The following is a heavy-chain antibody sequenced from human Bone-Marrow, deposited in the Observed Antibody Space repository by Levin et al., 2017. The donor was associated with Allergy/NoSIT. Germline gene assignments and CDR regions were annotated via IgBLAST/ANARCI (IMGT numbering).Heavy chain of an antibody. Sequence: LSLTCAASGFTFDDYAMHWVRHAPGKGLEWVSGISWNSGHADYADSVKGRFTISRDNAKNSLHLQMKSLRAEDTALYYCARGSGYDGPLDYWGQGILVTVSS. V-gene: IGHV3-9*01. CDR1: GFTFDDYA. J-gene: IGHJ4*02. CDR2: ISWNSGHA. CDR3: ARGSGYDGPLDY. D-gene: IGHD5-12*01.